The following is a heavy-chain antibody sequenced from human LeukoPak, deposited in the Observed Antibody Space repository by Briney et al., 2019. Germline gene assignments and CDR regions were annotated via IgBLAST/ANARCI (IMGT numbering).Heavy chain of an antibody. Sequence: ASVTVSCKASGGTFSSYAISWVRQAPGQGLEWMGRIIPIFGTANYAQKFQGRVTITTDESTSTAYMELSSLRSEDTAVYYCARGWSRDIAVAAYYFDYWGQGTLVTVSS. CDR3: ARGWSRDIAVAAYYFDY. D-gene: IGHD6-19*01. J-gene: IGHJ4*02. CDR2: IIPIFGTA. V-gene: IGHV1-69*05. CDR1: GGTFSSYA.